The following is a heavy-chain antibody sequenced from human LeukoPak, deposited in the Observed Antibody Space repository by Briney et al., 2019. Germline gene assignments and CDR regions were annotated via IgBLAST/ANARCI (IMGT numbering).Heavy chain of an antibody. CDR3: ARLGPNLTMMPDWFDP. J-gene: IGHJ5*02. CDR1: GYSFTSYW. CDR2: IYPGDSDT. D-gene: IGHD3-22*01. Sequence: NLGESLKISCKGSGYSFTSYWIGWVRQMPGKGLEWMGIIYPGDSDTRYSPSFQGQVTISADKSISTAYLQWSSLKASDTAMYYCARLGPNLTMMPDWFDPRGQGTLVTVSS. V-gene: IGHV5-51*01.